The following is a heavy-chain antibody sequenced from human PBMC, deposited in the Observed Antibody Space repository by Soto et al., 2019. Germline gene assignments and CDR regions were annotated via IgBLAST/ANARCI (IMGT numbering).Heavy chain of an antibody. D-gene: IGHD4-17*01. Sequence: VQLVESGGGLVQPGESLRVSCVGSGFTFRSYWMSWVRQAPGKGLEWVANIRPEGNEKYYVDSVKGRFIISRDNAKNSVFLQMNSLRVEDTAVYFCAREEGATVANNWFDSWGQGTLVTVSS. CDR2: IRPEGNEK. V-gene: IGHV3-7*03. J-gene: IGHJ5*01. CDR3: AREEGATVANNWFDS. CDR1: GFTFRSYW.